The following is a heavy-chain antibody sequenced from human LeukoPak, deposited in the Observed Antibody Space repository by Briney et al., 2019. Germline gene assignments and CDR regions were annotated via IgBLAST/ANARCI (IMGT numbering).Heavy chain of an antibody. CDR2: IYTSGST. CDR3: ARDESDTAMVPGRAFDI. D-gene: IGHD5-18*01. J-gene: IGHJ3*02. V-gene: IGHV4-4*07. Sequence: SETLSLTCTVSGGSISSYYWSWIRQPAGKGLEWIGRIYTSGSTNYNPSLKSRVTMSIDTSKNQFSLKLSSVTAADTAVYYCARDESDTAMVPGRAFDIWGQGTMVTVSS. CDR1: GGSISSYY.